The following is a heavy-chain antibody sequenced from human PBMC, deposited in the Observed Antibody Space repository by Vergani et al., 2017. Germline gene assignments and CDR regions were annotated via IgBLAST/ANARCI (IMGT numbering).Heavy chain of an antibody. Sequence: QVQLVQSGAEVKKPGASVKVSCKASGYTFTDYFMYWVRQAPGQGLEWMGGINPNSGGTNYAQKFQGRVTMTRDTSISTAYMELSNLRSDDTAVYYCARVGTSSNRDYFDYWGQGTLVTVSS. CDR3: ARVGTSSNRDYFDY. CDR2: INPNSGGT. V-gene: IGHV1-2*02. D-gene: IGHD2-2*01. CDR1: GYTFTDYF. J-gene: IGHJ4*02.